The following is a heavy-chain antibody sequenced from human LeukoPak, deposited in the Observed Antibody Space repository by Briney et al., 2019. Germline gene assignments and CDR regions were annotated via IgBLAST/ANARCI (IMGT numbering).Heavy chain of an antibody. Sequence: PGGSLRLSCAASGFTFSHFGMHWVRQAPGKGLEWVAVIWNDGSNEYYADSVKGRFTISRDNSKNTVSLQMNSLRDEDTAVYCCAKDAQRGFDYSNSLEYWGQGTLVTGSS. D-gene: IGHD4-11*01. CDR1: GFTFSHFG. CDR3: AKDAQRGFDYSNSLEY. J-gene: IGHJ4*02. CDR2: IWNDGSNE. V-gene: IGHV3-33*06.